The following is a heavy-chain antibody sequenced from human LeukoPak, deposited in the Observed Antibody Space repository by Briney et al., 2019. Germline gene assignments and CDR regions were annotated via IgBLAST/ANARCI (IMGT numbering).Heavy chain of an antibody. CDR1: GGSISSGSYY. CDR3: AREARITMIVVVKHYYMDV. V-gene: IGHV4-61*02. CDR2: IYTSGST. J-gene: IGHJ6*03. D-gene: IGHD3-22*01. Sequence: SQTLSLICTVSGGSISSGSYYWSWIRQPAGKGLEWIGRIYTSGSTNYNPSLKNRVTISVDTSKNQFSLKLSSVTAADTAVYYCAREARITMIVVVKHYYMDVWGKGTTVTISS.